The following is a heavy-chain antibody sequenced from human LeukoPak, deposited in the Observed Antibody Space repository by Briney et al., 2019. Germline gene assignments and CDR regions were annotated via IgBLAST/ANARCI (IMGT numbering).Heavy chain of an antibody. D-gene: IGHD6-13*01. CDR3: ARVQGGTGSWYEGEGY. J-gene: IGHJ4*02. CDR2: INWNGGRT. CDR1: GFTFDDYG. V-gene: IGHV3-20*04. Sequence: GGSLRLSCAASGFTFDDYGMSWVRQAPGKGLEWVSGINWNGGRTGYVDSVKGRFTISRDNAKNSLYLQMNSLRAEDTALYYCARVQGGTGSWYEGEGYWGQGTLVTVSS.